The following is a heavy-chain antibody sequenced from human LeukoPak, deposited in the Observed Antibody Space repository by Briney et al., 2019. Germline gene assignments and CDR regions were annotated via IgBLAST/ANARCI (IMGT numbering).Heavy chain of an antibody. CDR3: ARVGELTRYYDILTGPLDY. Sequence: SETLSLTCTVSGGSISSSSYYWGWIRQPPGKGLEWIGSIYYSGSTYYNPSLKSRVTISVDTSKNQFSLKLSSVTAADTAVYYCARVGELTRYYDILTGPLDYWGQGTLVTVSS. J-gene: IGHJ4*02. CDR1: GGSISSSSYY. CDR2: IYYSGST. D-gene: IGHD3-9*01. V-gene: IGHV4-39*07.